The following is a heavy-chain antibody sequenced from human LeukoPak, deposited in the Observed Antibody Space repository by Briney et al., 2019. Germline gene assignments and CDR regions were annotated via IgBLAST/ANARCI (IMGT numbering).Heavy chain of an antibody. V-gene: IGHV4-61*02. CDR1: GGSISSGSYY. CDR3: ARVPTYEIAAARVGYAFDI. D-gene: IGHD6-13*01. CDR2: IYTSGST. J-gene: IGHJ3*02. Sequence: KSSETLSLTCTVSGGSISSGSYYWSWIRQPAGKGLEWIGRIYTSGSTDYNPSLKSRVTIPVDTSKNQLSLKLSSVTAADTAVYYCARVPTYEIAAARVGYAFDIWGQGTMVTVSS.